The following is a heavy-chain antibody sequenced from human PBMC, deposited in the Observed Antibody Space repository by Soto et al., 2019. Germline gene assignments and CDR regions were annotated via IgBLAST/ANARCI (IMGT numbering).Heavy chain of an antibody. CDR2: IKQDGSDK. V-gene: IGHV3-7*01. CDR1: GFTFSDYW. D-gene: IGHD3-16*02. CDR3: ARDGVITFGGVIVLDY. Sequence: EVQLLESGGGLVQPGGSLRLSCAASGFTFSDYWMSWVRQAPGKGLEWVANIKQDGSDKYYVDSVNGRFTISRDNAKNSLHLQMNSLRAEDTAVYYCARDGVITFGGVIVLDYWGQGTLVTVSS. J-gene: IGHJ4*02.